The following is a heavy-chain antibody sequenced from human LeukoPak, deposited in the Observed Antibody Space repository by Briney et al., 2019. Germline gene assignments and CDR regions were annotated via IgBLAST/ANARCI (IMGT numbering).Heavy chain of an antibody. CDR2: ISGYNGKT. CDR1: GYTFNTYG. D-gene: IGHD3-3*01. V-gene: IGHV1-18*01. CDR3: ARVCPGYYDFWSGYYSSDPNWFDP. J-gene: IGHJ5*02. Sequence: ASVKVSCKASGYTFNTYGITWVRQAPGQGLEWMGWISGYNGKTKYAQKLQDRVTMTTDTSTTTAYMELRSLRSDDTAVYYCARVCPGYYDFWSGYYSSDPNWFDPWGQGTLVTVSS.